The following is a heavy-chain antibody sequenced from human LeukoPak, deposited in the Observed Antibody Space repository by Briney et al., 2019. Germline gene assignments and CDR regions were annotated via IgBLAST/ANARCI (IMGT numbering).Heavy chain of an antibody. CDR2: ISSSGSTI. Sequence: PGGSLRLSCAASGFTFSDYYMSWIRQAPGKGLEWVSYISSSGSTIYYADSVRGRFTISRDNSKNTLYLHMSSLRVEDTALYYCAKTLWGLTLLSSDYWGQGTLVTVSS. V-gene: IGHV3-11*01. D-gene: IGHD3-16*01. CDR1: GFTFSDYY. J-gene: IGHJ4*02. CDR3: AKTLWGLTLLSSDY.